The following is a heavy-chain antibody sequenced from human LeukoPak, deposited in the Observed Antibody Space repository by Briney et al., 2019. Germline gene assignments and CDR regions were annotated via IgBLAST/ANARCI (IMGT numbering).Heavy chain of an antibody. CDR2: ISAYNGNT. CDR1: GYTFTSYG. D-gene: IGHD3-22*01. V-gene: IGHV1-18*01. CDR3: ARLQDYYDSSGYLDY. Sequence: ASVKVSCKASGYTFTSYGISWVRQAPGQGLEWIGWISAYNGNTNYAQKLQGRVTMTTDTSTSTAYMELRSPRSDDTAVYYCARLQDYYDSSGYLDYWGQGTLVTVSS. J-gene: IGHJ4*02.